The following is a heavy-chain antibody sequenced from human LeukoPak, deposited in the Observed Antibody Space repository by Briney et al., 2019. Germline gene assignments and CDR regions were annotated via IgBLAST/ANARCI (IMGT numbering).Heavy chain of an antibody. CDR3: ARDWFHAIDY. CDR2: ISSSSSYI. Sequence: GGCLRLSCAASGFTFSSYSMNWVRQAPGKGLEWVSSISSSSSYIYYADSVKGRFTISRDNAKNTLYLQMNSLRAEDTAVYYCARDWFHAIDYWGQGTLVTVSS. J-gene: IGHJ4*02. D-gene: IGHD2/OR15-2a*01. V-gene: IGHV3-21*01. CDR1: GFTFSSYS.